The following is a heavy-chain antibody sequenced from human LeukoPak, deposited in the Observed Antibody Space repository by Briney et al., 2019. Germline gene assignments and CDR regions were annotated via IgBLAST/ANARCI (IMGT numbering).Heavy chain of an antibody. CDR3: AKDPIFSGSYGVFDY. CDR1: GFTFSSYA. CDR2: IIDSGNSI. J-gene: IGHJ4*02. Sequence: GGSLRLSCAASGFTFSSYAITWVRQAPGKGLEWVSTIIDSGNSIYYADSAEGRFTISRDNSKNTLYLQMNSLRAGDTAVYYCAKDPIFSGSYGVFDYWGLGTLVTVSS. D-gene: IGHD1-26*01. V-gene: IGHV3-23*01.